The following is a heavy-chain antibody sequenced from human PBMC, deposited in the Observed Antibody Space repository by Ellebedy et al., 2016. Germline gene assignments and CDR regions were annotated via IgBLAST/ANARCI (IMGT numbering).Heavy chain of an antibody. V-gene: IGHV4-61*08. CDR2: IYYSGST. J-gene: IGHJ4*02. D-gene: IGHD2-8*01. Sequence: SETLSLXXTVSGGSISSGDYYWSWIRQPPGKGLEWIGYIYYSGSTNYNPSLKSRVTISVDTSKNQFSLKLSSVTAADTAVYYCARVLIGGYYFDYWGQGTLVTVSS. CDR3: ARVLIGGYYFDY. CDR1: GGSISSGDYY.